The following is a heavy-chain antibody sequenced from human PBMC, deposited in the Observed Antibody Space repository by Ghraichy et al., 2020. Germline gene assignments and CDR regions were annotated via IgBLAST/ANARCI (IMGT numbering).Heavy chain of an antibody. Sequence: TLSLTCTVSGGSVSGYYWSWIRQPPGKELEWIGYIYYSGNTKYTPSLESRINISLETSKNQSSLKLTSVTATDTAIYYCARVSYASGRLWLDPWGQGTLVTVSS. CDR3: ARVSYASGRLWLDP. CDR2: IYYSGNT. J-gene: IGHJ5*02. V-gene: IGHV4-59*08. CDR1: GGSVSGYY. D-gene: IGHD3-10*01.